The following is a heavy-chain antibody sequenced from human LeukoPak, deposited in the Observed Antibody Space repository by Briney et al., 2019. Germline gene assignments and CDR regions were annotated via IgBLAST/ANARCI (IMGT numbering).Heavy chain of an antibody. J-gene: IGHJ5*02. CDR1: GGTFISYA. CDR2: IIPIFGTA. CDR3: ARDGGFDIVVVPAAEWLKYNWFDP. V-gene: IGHV1-69*13. D-gene: IGHD2-2*01. Sequence: SVKVSCKASGGTFISYAISWVRQAPGQGLEWMGGIIPIFGTANYAQKFQGRVTITADESTSTAYMELSSLRSEDTAVYYCARDGGFDIVVVPAAEWLKYNWFDPWGQGTLVTVSS.